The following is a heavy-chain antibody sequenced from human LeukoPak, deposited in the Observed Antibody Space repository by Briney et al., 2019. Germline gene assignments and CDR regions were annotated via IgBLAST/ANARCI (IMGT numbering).Heavy chain of an antibody. V-gene: IGHV3-43*01. CDR3: ARDMRYFDWFGAFDI. D-gene: IGHD3-9*01. J-gene: IGHJ3*02. Sequence: GGSLRLSCAASGFSFDDYSLHWVRQAPGKGLQWVSLITRDGLTTFYADFAKGRFTISRDNSKNTLYLQMNSLRAEDTAVYYCARDMRYFDWFGAFDIWGQGTMVTVSS. CDR1: GFSFDDYS. CDR2: ITRDGLTT.